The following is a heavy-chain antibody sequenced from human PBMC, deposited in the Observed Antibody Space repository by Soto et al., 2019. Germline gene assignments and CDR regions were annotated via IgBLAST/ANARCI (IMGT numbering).Heavy chain of an antibody. CDR3: ASGYFDWPY. CDR2: IYYSGST. D-gene: IGHD3-9*01. CDR1: GGSVSSGSYY. Sequence: SETLCLTCTVSGGSVSSGSYYWSWIRQPPGKGLEWIGYIYYSGSTNYNPSLKSRVTISVDTSKNQFSLKLSSVTAADTAVYYCASGYFDWPYWGQGTLVTVSS. J-gene: IGHJ4*02. V-gene: IGHV4-61*01.